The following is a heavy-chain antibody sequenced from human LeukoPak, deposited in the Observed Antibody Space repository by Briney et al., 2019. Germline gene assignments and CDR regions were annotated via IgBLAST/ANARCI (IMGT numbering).Heavy chain of an antibody. V-gene: IGHV1-69*13. CDR3: ARGSVVVPAARHQYNWFDP. CDR2: IIPIFGTA. CDR1: GGTFSSYA. Sequence: ASVKVSCKASGGTFSSYAISWARQAPGQGLEWMGGIIPIFGTANYAQKFQGRVTITADESTSTAYMELSSLRSEDTAVYYCARGSVVVPAARHQYNWFDPWGQGTLVTVSS. D-gene: IGHD2-2*01. J-gene: IGHJ5*02.